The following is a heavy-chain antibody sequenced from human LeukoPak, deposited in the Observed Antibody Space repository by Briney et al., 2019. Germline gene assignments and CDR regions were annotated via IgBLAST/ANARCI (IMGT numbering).Heavy chain of an antibody. V-gene: IGHV3-21*01. J-gene: IGHJ3*02. CDR2: ISSSSSYI. Sequence: KAGGSLRLSCAASGFTFSSYWMSWVRQAPGKGLEWVSSISSSSSYIYYADSVKGRFTISRDNAKNSLYLQMNSLRAEDTAVYYCARDHSSGWYGALDIWGQGTMVTVSS. CDR1: GFTFSSYW. D-gene: IGHD6-19*01. CDR3: ARDHSSGWYGALDI.